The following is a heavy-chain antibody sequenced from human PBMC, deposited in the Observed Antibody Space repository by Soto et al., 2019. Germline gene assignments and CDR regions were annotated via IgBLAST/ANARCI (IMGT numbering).Heavy chain of an antibody. CDR1: GYTFTSYG. CDR3: ARDLGYEGFGPAGYYYYGMDV. V-gene: IGHV1-18*01. J-gene: IGHJ6*02. Sequence: QVQLVQSGAEVKKPGASVKVSCKASGYTFTSYGISWVRQAPGQGLEWMGWISAYNGNTNYAQKLQGRVTMTTDTSTSTAYMELRSLRSDDTAVYYCARDLGYEGFGPAGYYYYGMDVWGQGTTVTVSS. D-gene: IGHD3-10*01. CDR2: ISAYNGNT.